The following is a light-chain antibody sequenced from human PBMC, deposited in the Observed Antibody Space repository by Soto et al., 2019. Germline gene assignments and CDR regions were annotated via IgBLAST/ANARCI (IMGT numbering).Light chain of an antibody. CDR2: KAS. J-gene: IGKJ1*01. CDR3: QQYNDNWT. CDR1: QSISSW. V-gene: IGKV1-5*03. Sequence: DIQMTQSPSTLSASVGDRVTITCRASQSISSWLAWYQQKPGKAPKLLIHKASTLQSGVPSRFSGSGSGTEFTLAISSLQPDDSATYYCQQYNDNWTFGQGTKVEIK.